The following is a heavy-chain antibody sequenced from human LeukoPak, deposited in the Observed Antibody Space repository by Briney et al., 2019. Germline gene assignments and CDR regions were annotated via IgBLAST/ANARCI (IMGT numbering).Heavy chain of an antibody. CDR1: GGSISVYY. CDR2: IYYSGST. Sequence: SETLSLTCTVSGGSISVYYWSWIRQPPGKGLEWIGYIYYSGSTNYNPSLKSRVTISVDTSKNRFSLKLSSGTAADTAVYYCARHSKYYYDSSGSYVGYFQHWGQGTLVTVSS. CDR3: ARHSKYYYDSSGSYVGYFQH. D-gene: IGHD3-22*01. V-gene: IGHV4-59*08. J-gene: IGHJ1*01.